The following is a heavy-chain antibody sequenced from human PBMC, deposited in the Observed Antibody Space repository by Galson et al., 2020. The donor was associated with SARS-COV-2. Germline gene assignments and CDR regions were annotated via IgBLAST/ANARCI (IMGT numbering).Heavy chain of an antibody. CDR1: GDSVSSNSAA. J-gene: IGHJ6*02. CDR3: ARARVPAAMVVYYYGMDV. CDR2: TYYRSKWYN. D-gene: IGHD2-2*01. V-gene: IGHV6-1*01. Sequence: SQTLSLTCAISGDSVSSNSAAWNWIRQSPSRGLEWLGRTYYRSKWYNDYAVSVKSRITINPDTSKNQFSLQPNSVTPEDTAVYYCARARVPAAMVVYYYGMDVWGQGTTVTVSS.